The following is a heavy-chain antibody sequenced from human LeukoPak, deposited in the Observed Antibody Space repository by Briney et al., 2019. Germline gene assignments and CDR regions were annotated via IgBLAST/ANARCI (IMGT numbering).Heavy chain of an antibody. J-gene: IGHJ4*02. CDR2: TYFNGNT. CDR1: VGSISSTLHY. D-gene: IGHD3-9*01. V-gene: IGHV4-39*01. Sequence: PSEALSLTCTVSVGSISSTLHYWGWLRQPPGKELEWIGTTYFNGNTYYNPSLQSRVNISIDASRSQFYLSLGSVTATDTAFYYCASHLGRDIFDYWGQGMLVAVSS. CDR3: ASHLGRDIFDY.